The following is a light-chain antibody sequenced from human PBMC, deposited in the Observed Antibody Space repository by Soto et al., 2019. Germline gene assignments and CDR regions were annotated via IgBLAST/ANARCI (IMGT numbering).Light chain of an antibody. CDR1: SSDVGTYIL. CDR2: EVN. V-gene: IGLV2-23*02. J-gene: IGLJ1*01. Sequence: QSVLTQPASVSGSPGQSITISCTGTSSDVGTYILVSWYQQHPGNAPQLMIYEVNKRPSGVSDRFSGSKSGNTVSLTISGLQAEDETDYYCWAYTGSHNYVFGSGTKVTDL. CDR3: WAYTGSHNYV.